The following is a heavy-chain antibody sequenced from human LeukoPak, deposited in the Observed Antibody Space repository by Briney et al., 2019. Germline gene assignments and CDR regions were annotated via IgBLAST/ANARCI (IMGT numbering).Heavy chain of an antibody. J-gene: IGHJ6*02. CDR1: GFTFSSYA. CDR2: ISGSGGST. CDR3: AKGISPPLTMVRGVIINYYYYGMDV. V-gene: IGHV3-23*01. D-gene: IGHD3-10*01. Sequence: GGSLRLSCAASGFTFSSYAMSWVRQAPGKGLEWISAISGSGGSTYYADSVKGRFTISRDNSKSTLYLQMNSLRAEDTAVYYCAKGISPPLTMVRGVIINYYYYGMDVWGQGTTVTVSS.